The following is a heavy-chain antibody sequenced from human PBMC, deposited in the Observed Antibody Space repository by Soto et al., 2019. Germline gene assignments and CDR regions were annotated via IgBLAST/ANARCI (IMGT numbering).Heavy chain of an antibody. J-gene: IGHJ4*02. Sequence: PGGSLRLSCAASGFIFSDYVMHWVRQAPGNGLEWVATIWFDESRKYYEDSVKGRFTVSRDNSNNTLYLQMNSLRAEDTAVYFCARDFSGSNFDYWGQGALVTVS. D-gene: IGHD3-22*01. V-gene: IGHV3-33*01. CDR2: IWFDESRK. CDR3: ARDFSGSNFDY. CDR1: GFIFSDYV.